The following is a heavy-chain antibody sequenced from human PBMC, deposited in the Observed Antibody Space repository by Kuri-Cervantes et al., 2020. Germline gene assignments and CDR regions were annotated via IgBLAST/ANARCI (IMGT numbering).Heavy chain of an antibody. CDR1: GFTFSSCA. CDR3: AKGPLDYGDNYPTFDY. Sequence: GESLKISCAASGFTFSSCAMHWARQAPGKGLEWVAIISCDGSNDSHADSVKGRFTISRDNSKNTLYVQMNSLRAEDTAVYHCAKGPLDYGDNYPTFDYWGQGTLVTVSS. V-gene: IGHV3-30*18. J-gene: IGHJ4*02. CDR2: ISCDGSND. D-gene: IGHD4-17*01.